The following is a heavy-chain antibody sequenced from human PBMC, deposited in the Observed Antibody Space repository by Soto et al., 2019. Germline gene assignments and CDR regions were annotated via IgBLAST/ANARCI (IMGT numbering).Heavy chain of an antibody. V-gene: IGHV1-3*01. CDR1: GYTFTSYA. Sequence: VASVEVSCKASGYTFTSYAMHWVRQAPGQRLEWMGWINAGNGNTKYSQKFQGRVTITRDTSASIAYMELSSLRSEDTAVYYCATAIADDAFDIWGRGTMVTV. CDR3: ATAIADDAFDI. D-gene: IGHD2-2*01. CDR2: INAGNGNT. J-gene: IGHJ3*02.